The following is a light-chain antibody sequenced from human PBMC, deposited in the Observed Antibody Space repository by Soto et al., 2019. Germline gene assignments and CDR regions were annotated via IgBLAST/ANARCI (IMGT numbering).Light chain of an antibody. J-gene: IGLJ1*01. V-gene: IGLV2-14*01. CDR1: SGDVGGYNY. CDR3: SSYTSSIYV. CDR2: EVS. Sequence: QSALTQPGSVSGSTGQSITISCTGTSGDVGGYNYVSWYQQHPGKAPKLMIYEVSNRPSGVSNRFSGSKSGNTASLTISGLQAEDEADYYCSSYTSSIYVFGTGTKVTVL.